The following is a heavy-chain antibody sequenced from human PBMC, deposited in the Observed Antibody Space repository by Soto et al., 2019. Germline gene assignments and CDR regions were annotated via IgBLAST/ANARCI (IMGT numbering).Heavy chain of an antibody. J-gene: IGHJ4*02. CDR2: INGDGRTT. CDR1: GFTFSSYW. CDR3: ASEVLRYFDWSLRFDY. Sequence: GGSLRLSCAASGFTFSSYWIHWVRQAPGEGLVWVSRINGDGRTTNYADSVKGRFASSRDNPKNTLYLQMNSLRAEDTAVYYCASEVLRYFDWSLRFDYWGQGTLVTVSS. D-gene: IGHD3-9*01. V-gene: IGHV3-74*01.